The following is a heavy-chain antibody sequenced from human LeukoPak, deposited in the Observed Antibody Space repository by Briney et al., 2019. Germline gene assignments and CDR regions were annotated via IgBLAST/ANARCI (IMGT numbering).Heavy chain of an antibody. CDR1: GGSISSSSYY. J-gene: IGHJ3*02. Sequence: KSSETLSLTCTVSGGSISSSSYYWGWIRQPPGKGLEWIGSIYYSGSTYYNPSLKSRVTMSVDTSKYQFSLKLNSVTAADTAVYYCARFLRGATNALEIWGQGTMVTVSS. CDR2: IYYSGST. CDR3: ARFLRGATNALEI. D-gene: IGHD1-26*01. V-gene: IGHV4-39*07.